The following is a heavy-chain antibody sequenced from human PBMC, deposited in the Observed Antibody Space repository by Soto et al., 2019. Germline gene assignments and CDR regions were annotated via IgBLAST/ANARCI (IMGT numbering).Heavy chain of an antibody. CDR1: GFTFSIYG. J-gene: IGHJ6*02. V-gene: IGHV3-33*01. CDR3: ARDRGISFPMDV. D-gene: IGHD3-3*02. Sequence: GGSLRLSCAASGFTFSIYGMHWVRQATGKGLEWVAVIWYDGSNKYYADSVKGRFTISRDNSKNTLYLQMNSLRAEDTAVYYCARDRGISFPMDVWGQGTTVTVSS. CDR2: IWYDGSNK.